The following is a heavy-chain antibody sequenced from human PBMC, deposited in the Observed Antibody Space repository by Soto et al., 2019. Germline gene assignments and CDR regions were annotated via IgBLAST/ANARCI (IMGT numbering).Heavy chain of an antibody. Sequence: SVKVSCKASGGTFSSYAISWVRQAPGQGLEWMGGIIPIFGTANYAQKFQGRVTITADKSTSTAYMELSSMRSEDTAVYYCAIRIAAAALFDPWGQGTLVTVSS. CDR2: IIPIFGTA. CDR1: GGTFSSYA. CDR3: AIRIAAAALFDP. D-gene: IGHD6-13*01. J-gene: IGHJ5*02. V-gene: IGHV1-69*06.